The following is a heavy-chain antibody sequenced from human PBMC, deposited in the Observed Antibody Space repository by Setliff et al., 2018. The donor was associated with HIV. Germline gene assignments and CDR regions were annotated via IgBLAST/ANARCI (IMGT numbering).Heavy chain of an antibody. V-gene: IGHV4-39*01. D-gene: IGHD5-12*01. CDR2: LYDTGRT. CDR1: GGSVIKDNFY. CDR3: VNSGYDGDYYYYYMDV. J-gene: IGHJ6*03. Sequence: LSETLSLTCSVSGGSVIKDNFYWGWIRQAPAKGLEWIGTLYDTGRTYYNPPLKSRVSIFVDTTKNEFSLNLRSVTAADTAVYFCVNSGYDGDYYYYYMDVWGKGTTVTV.